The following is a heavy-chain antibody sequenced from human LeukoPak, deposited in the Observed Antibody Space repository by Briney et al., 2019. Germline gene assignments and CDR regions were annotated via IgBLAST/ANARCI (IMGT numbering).Heavy chain of an antibody. J-gene: IGHJ4*02. CDR2: INWNGDNT. CDR3: VRPITMATINEGRDY. V-gene: IGHV3-20*04. Sequence: PGGSLRLSCAASGFTFDDYGMSWVRQAPGKGLEWVSGINWNGDNTGYADSVKGRFTISRDNAKNSLYLQMNSLRAEDTAVYYCVRPITMATINEGRDYWGQGTLVTVSS. CDR1: GFTFDDYG. D-gene: IGHD5-24*01.